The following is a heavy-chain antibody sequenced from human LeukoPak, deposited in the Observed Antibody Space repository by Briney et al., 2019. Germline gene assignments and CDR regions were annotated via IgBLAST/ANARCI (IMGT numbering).Heavy chain of an antibody. V-gene: IGHV1-24*01. CDR2: FDPEDGET. Sequence: ASVTVSCKVSGYTLTELSMHWVRQAPGKGLEWMGGFDPEDGETIYAQKFQGRVTMTEDTSTDTAYMELGSLRSEDTAVYYCATDLGRISGGNSDYWGQGTLVTVSS. J-gene: IGHJ4*02. CDR3: ATDLGRISGGNSDY. CDR1: GYTLTELS. D-gene: IGHD2-15*01.